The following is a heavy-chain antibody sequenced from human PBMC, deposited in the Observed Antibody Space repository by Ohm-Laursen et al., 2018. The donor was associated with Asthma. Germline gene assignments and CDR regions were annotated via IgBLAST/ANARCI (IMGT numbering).Heavy chain of an antibody. Sequence: SLRLSCAASGFTFSSYAMSWVRQAPGKGLEWVSAITGSTGGTFYADSVKGRFSISRDNSKNTLYLQMNSLRAEDTAVYYCARPQYSSSWYVFDPWGQGTLVTVSS. CDR2: ITGSTGGT. CDR3: ARPQYSSSWYVFDP. J-gene: IGHJ5*02. D-gene: IGHD6-13*01. CDR1: GFTFSSYA. V-gene: IGHV3-23*01.